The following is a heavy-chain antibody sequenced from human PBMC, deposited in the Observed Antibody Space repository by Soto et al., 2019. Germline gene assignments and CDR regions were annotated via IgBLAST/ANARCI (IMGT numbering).Heavy chain of an antibody. Sequence: ASVKVSCKACGYTFTSYYMHWVRQAPGQGLEWMGIINPSGGSTSYAQKFQGRVTMTRDTSTSTVYMELSSLRSEDTAAYYCARGYSSSDPIDPWGQGTLVNGSS. J-gene: IGHJ5*02. D-gene: IGHD6-6*01. CDR2: INPSGGST. V-gene: IGHV1-46*01. CDR3: ARGYSSSDPIDP. CDR1: GYTFTSYY.